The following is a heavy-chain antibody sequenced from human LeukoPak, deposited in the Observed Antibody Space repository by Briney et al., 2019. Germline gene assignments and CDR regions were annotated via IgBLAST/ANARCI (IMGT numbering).Heavy chain of an antibody. Sequence: GGSLRLSCAASGFTFSSYSMNWVRQAPGKGLEWVSSISSSSSYIYYADSVKGRFTISRDNAKNSLYLQMNSLRAEDTAVYYCARDYGRASSGLDYWGQGTLVTVSS. D-gene: IGHD6-19*01. CDR3: ARDYGRASSGLDY. J-gene: IGHJ4*02. CDR1: GFTFSSYS. V-gene: IGHV3-21*01. CDR2: ISSSSSYI.